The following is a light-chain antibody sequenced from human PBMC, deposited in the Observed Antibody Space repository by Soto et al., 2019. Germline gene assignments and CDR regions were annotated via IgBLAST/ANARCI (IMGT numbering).Light chain of an antibody. Sequence: DIQLTQSPSFLSPSIGESVTITCRASQVISTSLAWYQLKPGKAPKLLIYAASTLESGVPSRFSATVSGIEFGLTICRMRSEDFASYYCEQLLDSPRAFGQGPRVEIK. V-gene: IGKV1-9*01. CDR1: QVISTS. J-gene: IGKJ5*01. CDR3: EQLLDSPRA. CDR2: AAS.